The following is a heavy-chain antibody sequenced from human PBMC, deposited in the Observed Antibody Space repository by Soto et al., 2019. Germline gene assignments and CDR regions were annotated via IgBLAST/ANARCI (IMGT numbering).Heavy chain of an antibody. Sequence: GGSRRLSCAASGVTLSSYAMSCVRQAPGNGLDGGAASSGSGGSTYYADSVKGRFTISRDNSKTTLYLQMNSLRAENTAVYSCAKELALTMIVVVKRYWGQGTLVTVSS. CDR2: SSGSGGST. CDR1: GVTLSSYA. D-gene: IGHD3-22*01. CDR3: AKELALTMIVVVKRY. J-gene: IGHJ4*02. V-gene: IGHV3-23*01.